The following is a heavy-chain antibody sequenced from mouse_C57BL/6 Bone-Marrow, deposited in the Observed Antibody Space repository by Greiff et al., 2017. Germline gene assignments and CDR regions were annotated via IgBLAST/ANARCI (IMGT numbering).Heavy chain of an antibody. D-gene: IGHD2-5*01. J-gene: IGHJ3*01. Sequence: ESGPGLVKPSQSLSLTCSVTGYSITSGYYWNWIRQFPGNKLEWMGYISYDGSNNYNPSLKNRISITRDTSKNQFFLKLNSVTTEDTATYYCAREDYSNSIFFAYGGQGTLVTVSA. CDR2: ISYDGSN. V-gene: IGHV3-6*01. CDR1: GYSITSGYY. CDR3: AREDYSNSIFFAY.